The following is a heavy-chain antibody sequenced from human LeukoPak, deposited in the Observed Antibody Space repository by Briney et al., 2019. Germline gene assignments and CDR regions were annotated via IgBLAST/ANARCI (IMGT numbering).Heavy chain of an antibody. CDR3: ARGTWGTGDPY. Sequence: ASVKVSCKASGGTFSSYAISWVRQAPGQGLEWMGRIIPIFGTANYAQKFQGRVTITTDESTSTAYMELSSLRSEDTAVYYCARGTWGTGDPYWGQGTPVTVSS. D-gene: IGHD4-17*01. CDR2: IIPIFGTA. V-gene: IGHV1-69*05. J-gene: IGHJ4*02. CDR1: GGTFSSYA.